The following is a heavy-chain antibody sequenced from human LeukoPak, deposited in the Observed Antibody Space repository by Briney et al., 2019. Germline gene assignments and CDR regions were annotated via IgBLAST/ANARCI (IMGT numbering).Heavy chain of an antibody. CDR2: INPQSGAT. J-gene: IGHJ4*02. V-gene: IGHV1-2*02. CDR3: ARGGDDSGLYFAY. D-gene: IGHD3-22*01. Sequence: GASVRVSSTASAYTFSGFNIHWVRQAPGRGLEWMAWINPQSGATNYAQKFQGRVTMTRDMSNYTVYMEVTSLRSDDTAVYYCARGGDDSGLYFAYWGQGTLVTVSS. CDR1: AYTFSGFN.